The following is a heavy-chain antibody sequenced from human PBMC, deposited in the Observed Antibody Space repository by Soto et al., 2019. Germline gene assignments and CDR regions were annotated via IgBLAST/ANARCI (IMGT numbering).Heavy chain of an antibody. CDR1: EGNMRSGGFS. CDR3: VRVPSP. Sequence: SLRTGVSEGNMRSGGFSWSLIRQPQAKGLEWIGYIYHSGSTYYNPSLKSRVTISVDRSKNQFSLKLISLTAADKAVYYCVRVPSPWGQGTLVTVSS. J-gene: IGHJ5*02. V-gene: IGHV4-30-2*01. D-gene: IGHD1-1*01. CDR2: IYHSGST.